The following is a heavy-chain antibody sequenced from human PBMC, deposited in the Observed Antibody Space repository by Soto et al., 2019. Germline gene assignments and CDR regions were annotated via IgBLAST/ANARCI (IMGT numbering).Heavy chain of an antibody. CDR2: IYSGGST. CDR1: GFIVSNTY. J-gene: IGHJ6*03. CDR3: ARDSFGNGHYYYYYMDV. D-gene: IGHD2-8*01. Sequence: GGSLRLSCAASGFIVSNTYMSWVRQAPGKGLEWVSVIYSGGSTFYADSVKGRFTVSRHNSKNTLYLQMNSLRAEDTAVYYCARDSFGNGHYYYYYMDVWGKGTTVTVSS. V-gene: IGHV3-53*04.